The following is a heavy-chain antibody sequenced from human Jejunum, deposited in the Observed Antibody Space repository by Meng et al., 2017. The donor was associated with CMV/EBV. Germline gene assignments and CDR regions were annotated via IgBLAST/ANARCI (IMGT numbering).Heavy chain of an antibody. Sequence: QVQRVQSGAEVKKPGASVKVSCKASGYTFTDYYIHWVRQAPGQGLEWMGWISTYNGKTNFAQKLLGRVTMTTDTSTNTAYMELRSLRSDDTAIYYCARGIVGTTIDLWGRGTLVTVSS. CDR3: ARGIVGTTIDL. J-gene: IGHJ5*02. V-gene: IGHV1-18*04. CDR2: ISTYNGKT. D-gene: IGHD1-26*01. CDR1: GYTFTDYY.